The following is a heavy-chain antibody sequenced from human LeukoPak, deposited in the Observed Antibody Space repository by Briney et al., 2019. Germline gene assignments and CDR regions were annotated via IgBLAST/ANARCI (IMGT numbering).Heavy chain of an antibody. CDR2: INAGNGNT. J-gene: IGHJ4*02. D-gene: IGHD3-22*01. CDR3: ARGSAMIVVVITPPFDY. Sequence: ASVKVSCKASGGTFTSYAMHWVRQAPGQRLEWMGWINAGNGNTKYSQKFQGRVTITRDTSASTAYMELSSLRSEDTAVYYCARGSAMIVVVITPPFDYWGQGTLVTVSS. V-gene: IGHV1-3*01. CDR1: GGTFTSYA.